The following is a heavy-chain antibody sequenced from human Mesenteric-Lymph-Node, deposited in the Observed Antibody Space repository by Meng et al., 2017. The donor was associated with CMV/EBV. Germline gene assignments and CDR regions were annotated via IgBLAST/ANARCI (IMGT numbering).Heavy chain of an antibody. CDR1: GSPCTGFA. V-gene: IGHV1-18*04. CDR2: LSAHYGDT. Sequence: SCKAPGSPCTGFAIRRVRLAPGQALEGMGWLSAHYGDTNHAQKLQGRVNMTTDKSTSRASMELRSLRSDDTAVYYCALKVPARGFDYWGQGTLVTVSS. D-gene: IGHD2-2*01. J-gene: IGHJ4*02. CDR3: ALKVPARGFDY.